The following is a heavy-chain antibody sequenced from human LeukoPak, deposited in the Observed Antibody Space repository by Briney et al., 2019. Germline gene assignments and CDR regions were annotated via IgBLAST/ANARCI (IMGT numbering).Heavy chain of an antibody. V-gene: IGHV3-30*18. D-gene: IGHD3-10*01. CDR3: AKVEEGYITLMSPDY. J-gene: IGHJ4*02. CDR1: GFTFSSYG. CDR2: ISYDGSNK. Sequence: GRSLRLSCAASGFTFSSYGMHWVRQAPGKGLEWVAVISYDGSNKYYADSVKGRFTISRDNSKNTLYLQMNSLRAEDTAVYYCAKVEEGYITLMSPDYWGQGTLVTVSS.